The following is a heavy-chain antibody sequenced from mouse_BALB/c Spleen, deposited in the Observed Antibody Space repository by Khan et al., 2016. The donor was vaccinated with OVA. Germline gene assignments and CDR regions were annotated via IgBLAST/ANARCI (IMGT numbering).Heavy chain of an antibody. CDR3: ARVGYYGKGFAY. Sequence: VQLQQSGPELVKPGASVKMSCKASGYTFTSYVMHWVKQKPGKGLEWIGYIYPNNDGPEYNEKFKGKATLTSDKSSSTAYMELSSLTSEDSAVYYCARVGYYGKGFAYWGQGTLVTVSA. D-gene: IGHD2-1*01. CDR1: GYTFTSYV. CDR2: IYPNNDGP. J-gene: IGHJ3*01. V-gene: IGHV1S136*01.